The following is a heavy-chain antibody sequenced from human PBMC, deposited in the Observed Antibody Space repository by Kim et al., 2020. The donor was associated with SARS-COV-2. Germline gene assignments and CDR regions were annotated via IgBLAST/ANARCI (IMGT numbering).Heavy chain of an antibody. CDR2: IYPGDSDT. CDR3: ARARASPKIDRWGPRMDV. J-gene: IGHJ6*02. V-gene: IGHV5-51*01. CDR1: GYSFTSYW. Sequence: GESLKISCKGSGYSFTSYWIGWVRQMPGKGLEWMGIIYPGDSDTRYSPSFQGQVTISADKSISTAYLQWSSLKASDTAMYYCARARASPKIDRWGPRMDVWGQGTTVTVSS. D-gene: IGHD3-16*01.